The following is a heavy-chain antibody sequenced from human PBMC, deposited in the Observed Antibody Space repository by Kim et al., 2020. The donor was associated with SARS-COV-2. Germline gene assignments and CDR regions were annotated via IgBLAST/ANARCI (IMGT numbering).Heavy chain of an antibody. CDR2: INPSGGST. J-gene: IGHJ6*02. Sequence: ASVKVSCKASGYTFTSYYMHWVRQAPGQGLEWMGIINPSGGSTSYAQKFQGRVTMTRDTSTSTVYMELSSLRSEDTAVYYCARDLGPTYYDFWSGSRPYYYYGMDVWGQGTTVTVSS. V-gene: IGHV1-46*01. CDR1: GYTFTSYY. D-gene: IGHD3-3*01. CDR3: ARDLGPTYYDFWSGSRPYYYYGMDV.